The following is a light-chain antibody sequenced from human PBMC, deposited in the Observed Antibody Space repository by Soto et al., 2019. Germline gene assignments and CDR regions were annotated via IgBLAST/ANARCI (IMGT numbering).Light chain of an antibody. CDR3: QQYGSTPRT. J-gene: IGKJ1*01. CDR1: QSVSSSH. CDR2: GAS. Sequence: EIVLTQSPDTLSLSPGERATLSCRASQSVSSSHLAWYQQKPGQAPRLLMYGASPRATGIPDRFSGSGSETDFTLTISRLEPEDFAVYYCQQYGSTPRTFGQGTRVEIK. V-gene: IGKV3-20*01.